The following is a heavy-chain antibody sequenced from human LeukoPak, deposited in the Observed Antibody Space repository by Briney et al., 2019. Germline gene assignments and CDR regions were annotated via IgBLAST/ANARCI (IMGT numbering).Heavy chain of an antibody. D-gene: IGHD3-16*01. Sequence: GGSLRLSCAAPGITFSTSDMHWVRQAPGKGLEWVSYISSSGNTIYYADSVKGRFTISRDNAKNSLYLQMNSLRDEDTAVYYCARGQGGVHDYWGEGTLVTVSS. CDR3: ARGQGGVHDY. CDR1: GITFSTSD. V-gene: IGHV3-48*02. J-gene: IGHJ4*02. CDR2: ISSSGNTI.